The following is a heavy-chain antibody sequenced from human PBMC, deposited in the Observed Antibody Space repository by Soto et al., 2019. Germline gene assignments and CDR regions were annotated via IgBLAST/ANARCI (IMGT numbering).Heavy chain of an antibody. J-gene: IGHJ5*01. CDR2: ISACADAK. Sequence: GGSLRLSCTASGLTFNDSAMTWVRQAPGKGLEWVSGISACADAKYYAASVRGRFTIFRDNSRRTVSLYLEMNSLRDEDTAVYYCARDRCYDGTCYSASDSWGQGTLVTVSS. V-gene: IGHV3-23*01. D-gene: IGHD2-15*01. CDR3: ARDRCYDGTCYSASDS. CDR1: GLTFNDSA.